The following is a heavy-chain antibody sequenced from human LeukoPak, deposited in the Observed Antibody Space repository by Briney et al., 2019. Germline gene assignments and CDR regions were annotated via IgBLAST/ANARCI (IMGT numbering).Heavy chain of an antibody. CDR2: IKQDESEK. D-gene: IGHD3-3*01. CDR1: GFTFSSYW. Sequence: GGSLRLSCAASGFTFSSYWMSWVRQAPGKGLEWVANIKQDESEKYYVDSVKGRFTISRDNAKNSPYLQMNSLRAEDTAVYYCARGAYYDFWSGSPEPYYFDYWGQGTLVTVSS. CDR3: ARGAYYDFWSGSPEPYYFDY. J-gene: IGHJ4*02. V-gene: IGHV3-7*01.